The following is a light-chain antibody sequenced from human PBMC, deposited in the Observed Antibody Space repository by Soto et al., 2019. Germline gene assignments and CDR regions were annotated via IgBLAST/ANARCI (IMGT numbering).Light chain of an antibody. CDR3: QQYYSTPFT. J-gene: IGKJ3*01. CDR2: WAS. CDR1: QSVLYSSNNKNY. V-gene: IGKV4-1*01. Sequence: DIVMTQSPDXXXVSLGERATINCKSSQSVLYSSNNKNYLAWYQQKPGQPPKLLIYWASTRESGVPDRFSGSGSGTDFTLTISSLQAEDVAVYYCQQYYSTPFTFGPGTKVDIK.